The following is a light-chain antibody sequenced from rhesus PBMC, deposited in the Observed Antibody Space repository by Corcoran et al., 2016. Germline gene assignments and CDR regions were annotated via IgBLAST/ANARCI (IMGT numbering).Light chain of an antibody. J-gene: IGKJ4*01. V-gene: IGKV1-22*01. CDR2: KAS. Sequence: DIQMTQSPTSLSASVGDTVTITCRASQGISSWLAWYQQKPGKAPKLLIYKASSSQSGVPSRFSGSGSGTDFTLTISSLQSEDFATYCCQQYSSRPPTFGGGTKVEIK. CDR3: QQYSSRPPT. CDR1: QGISSW.